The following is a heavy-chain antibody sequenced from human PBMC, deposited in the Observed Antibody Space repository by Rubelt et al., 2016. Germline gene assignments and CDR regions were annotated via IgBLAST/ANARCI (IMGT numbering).Heavy chain of an antibody. CDR3: ARHRIVRDMTIGGWFDP. J-gene: IGHJ5*02. CDR2: LCESWTT. Sequence: QLQLQESGPGLVKPSETLPLSCSVSGDSVSSGSFCWCWIRQSPGKGLAWIWSLCESWTTYYHQALRSRVTMSGDTSKRQFSLKLSSMTATDTAVYYCARHRIVRDMTIGGWFDPWGHGILVTVSS. CDR1: GDSVSSGSFC. D-gene: IGHD2/OR15-2a*01. V-gene: IGHV4-39*01.